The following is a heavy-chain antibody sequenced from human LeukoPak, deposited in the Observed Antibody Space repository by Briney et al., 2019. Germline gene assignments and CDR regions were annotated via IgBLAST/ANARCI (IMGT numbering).Heavy chain of an antibody. Sequence: ASVKVSCKASGYTFTSYAMHWVRQAPGQRLEWMGWINAGNGNTKYSQKFQGRVTITRDTSASTAYMELSSLRSEDTAVYYCARAHDYSNYDVDYWGQGTLVTVSS. CDR1: GYTFTSYA. J-gene: IGHJ4*02. D-gene: IGHD4-11*01. CDR3: ARAHDYSNYDVDY. V-gene: IGHV1-3*01. CDR2: INAGNGNT.